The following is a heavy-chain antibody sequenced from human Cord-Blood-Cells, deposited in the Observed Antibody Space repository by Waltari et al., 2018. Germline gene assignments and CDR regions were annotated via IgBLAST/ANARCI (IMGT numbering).Heavy chain of an antibody. Sequence: QVQLQESGPGLVKPSQTLSLTCTVSGGSISSGSYYWSWIRQPAGKGLEWIGYIDTSGSTNSNPSLKSRVTISVDTSKNQFSLKLSSVTAADTAVYYCARRPWEYAFDIWGQGTMVTVSS. D-gene: IGHD1-26*01. V-gene: IGHV4-61*09. J-gene: IGHJ3*02. CDR1: GGSISSGSYY. CDR2: IDTSGST. CDR3: ARRPWEYAFDI.